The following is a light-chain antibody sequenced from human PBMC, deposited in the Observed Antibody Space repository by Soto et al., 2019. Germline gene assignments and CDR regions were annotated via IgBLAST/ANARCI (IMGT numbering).Light chain of an antibody. Sequence: QSVLTQPASGSGSPGQSITISCTGTSRDVGSYNLVSWYQQHPGKAPKLMIYEGSKRPSGVSNRFSGSKSGNTASLTISGLQAEDEADYYCCSYAGSSSYVFGTGTKVTVL. V-gene: IGLV2-23*01. J-gene: IGLJ1*01. CDR2: EGS. CDR3: CSYAGSSSYV. CDR1: SRDVGSYNL.